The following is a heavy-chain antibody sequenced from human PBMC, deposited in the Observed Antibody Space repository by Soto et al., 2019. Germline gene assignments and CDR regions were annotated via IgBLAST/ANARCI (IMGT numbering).Heavy chain of an antibody. J-gene: IGHJ6*02. CDR2: LYSSGKT. CDR3: ASPPVSAHHPGYYYYYGMDV. V-gene: IGHV4-39*01. CDR1: GGSVRSSGYY. D-gene: IGHD2-8*01. Sequence: PSETLSLTCTVSGGSVRSSGYYWAWIRQPPGKGLEWIGSLYSSGKTYRNPSLKSRVTMSDDTSKNQLSLRLSSVTAADTAVYYCASPPVSAHHPGYYYYYGMDVWGQGTTVTVSS.